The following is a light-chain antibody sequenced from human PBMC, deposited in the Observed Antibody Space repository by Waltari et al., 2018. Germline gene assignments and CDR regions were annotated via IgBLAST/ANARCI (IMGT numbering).Light chain of an antibody. J-gene: IGLJ2*01. CDR1: SSDVGGYNY. Sequence: QSALTQPRSVSGSPGQSVTISCTGTSSDVGGYNYVSWYQQPPGQAPKLMIYDVSKGPSGVPDRFSGSKSGKTASLTISGLQAEDEADYYCCSYAGSYTVVFGGGTKLTVL. V-gene: IGLV2-11*01. CDR3: CSYAGSYTVV. CDR2: DVS.